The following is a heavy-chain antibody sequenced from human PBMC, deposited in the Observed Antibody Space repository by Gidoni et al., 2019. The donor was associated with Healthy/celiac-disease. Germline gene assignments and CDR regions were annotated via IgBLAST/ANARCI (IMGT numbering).Heavy chain of an antibody. Sequence: QVQLVQPGAEVKKPGSSVKVSCKASGGTFSSYAISWVRQAPGQGLEWMGGIIPIFGTANYAQKFQGRVTITADESTSTAYMELSSLRSEDTAVYYCARDSGRGRKQLGLNWFDPWGQGTLVTVSS. CDR1: GGTFSSYA. CDR2: IIPIFGTA. V-gene: IGHV1-69*01. J-gene: IGHJ5*02. D-gene: IGHD6-6*01. CDR3: ARDSGRGRKQLGLNWFDP.